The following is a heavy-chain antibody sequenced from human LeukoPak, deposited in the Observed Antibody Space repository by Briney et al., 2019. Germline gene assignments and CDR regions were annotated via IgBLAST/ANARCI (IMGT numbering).Heavy chain of an antibody. CDR2: IIPIFGTA. V-gene: IGHV1-69*05. CDR1: GGTFSSYA. D-gene: IGHD6-19*01. J-gene: IGHJ6*02. CDR3: ARDRPGYSSGWYEYYYYGMDV. Sequence: VASVKVSCKASGGTFSSYAISWVRQAPGQGLEWMGGIIPIFGTANYAQKFQGRVTMTTDTSTSTAYMELRSLRSDDTAVYYCARDRPGYSSGWYEYYYYGMDVWGQGTTVTVSS.